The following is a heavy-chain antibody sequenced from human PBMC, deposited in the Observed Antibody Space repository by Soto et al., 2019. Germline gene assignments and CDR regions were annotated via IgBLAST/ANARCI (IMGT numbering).Heavy chain of an antibody. CDR1: GYSFTDYA. CDR3: AKGSRMWTPDY. D-gene: IGHD2-21*01. CDR2: IAAGNGNT. Sequence: SGYSFTDYAIHWVRQAPGQGLEWMGWIAAGNGNTRYSQKFQGRVTITRDTSATAAYMELSSLRSEDTAVYYCAKGSRMWTPDYWGQGTLVTVSS. V-gene: IGHV1-3*01. J-gene: IGHJ4*02.